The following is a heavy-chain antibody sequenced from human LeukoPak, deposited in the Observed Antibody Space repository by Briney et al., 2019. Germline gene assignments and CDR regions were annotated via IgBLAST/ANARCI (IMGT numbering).Heavy chain of an antibody. CDR3: ARVLVGANYYYYYYMDV. J-gene: IGHJ6*03. Sequence: GGSLRLSCAASGFTFSSYSMNWVRQAPGKGLEWVSSISSSSSYIYYADSVKGRFTISRDNAKNSLYLQMNSLRAEDTAVYYCARVLVGANYYYYYYMDVWGKGTTVTVSS. D-gene: IGHD1-26*01. V-gene: IGHV3-21*01. CDR2: ISSSSSYI. CDR1: GFTFSSYS.